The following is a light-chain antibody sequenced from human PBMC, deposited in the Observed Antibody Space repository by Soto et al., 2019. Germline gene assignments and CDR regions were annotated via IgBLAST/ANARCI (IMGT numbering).Light chain of an antibody. CDR3: AAWDDSLSGWV. CDR1: SSNIGDNT. CDR2: SNN. J-gene: IGLJ3*02. Sequence: QSVLTQPPSASGTPGQRVTISCSGSSSNIGDNTVNWYQQFPGTAPKLLIHSNNQWPSGVPGRFSGSKSGTSASLAISGLQSDDEADYYCAAWDDSLSGWVFGGGTKLTVL. V-gene: IGLV1-44*01.